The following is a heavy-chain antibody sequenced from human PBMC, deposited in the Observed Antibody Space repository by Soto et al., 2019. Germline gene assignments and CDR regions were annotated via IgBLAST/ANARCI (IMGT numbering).Heavy chain of an antibody. CDR3: ARGGIQLSYAFDY. CDR2: IYTSGST. CDR1: GTSVSNYY. D-gene: IGHD5-18*01. J-gene: IGHJ4*02. V-gene: IGHV4-4*07. Sequence: ETLSLTCSVSGTSVSNYYWSWIRQPAGKGLEHIGRIYTSGSTSYNPSLKSRVTMSMDTSQTQIYLNLTSVTAADTAVYYCARGGIQLSYAFDYWGQGIQVTVSS.